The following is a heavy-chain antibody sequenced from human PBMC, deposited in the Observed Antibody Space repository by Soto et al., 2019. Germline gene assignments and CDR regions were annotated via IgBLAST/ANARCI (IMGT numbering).Heavy chain of an antibody. CDR3: AKGGRQWMVTSDFNH. V-gene: IGHV3-30*18. J-gene: IGHJ4*02. D-gene: IGHD6-19*01. CDR1: GFTFIDYA. CDR2: VSHDGRNT. Sequence: GGSLRLSCAASGFTFIDYAMHWVSQAPGKGLEWVAVVSHDGRNTHYADSVKGRFTISRDSSKNTVSLEMTSLRAEDTAVYYCAKGGRQWMVTSDFNHWGQGALVTVSS.